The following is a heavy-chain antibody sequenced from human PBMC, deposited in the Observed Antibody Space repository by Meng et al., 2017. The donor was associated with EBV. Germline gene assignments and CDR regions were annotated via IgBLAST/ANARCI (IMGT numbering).Heavy chain of an antibody. V-gene: IGHV4-4*02. J-gene: IGHJ4*02. CDR3: VGTRAGTPDY. Sequence: QMRPPVCGPALTRPYAPRSLTCAVSASAIGSSNCWQSPPQPPGWGLVCIWEDYQRDSPTYKPSLKSPVTTSVDKFKHQFSQKLSFVTAADTAVYYCVGTRAGTPDYWGQGTLVTVSS. CDR2: DYQRDSP. CDR1: ASAIGSSNC. D-gene: IGHD1-1*01.